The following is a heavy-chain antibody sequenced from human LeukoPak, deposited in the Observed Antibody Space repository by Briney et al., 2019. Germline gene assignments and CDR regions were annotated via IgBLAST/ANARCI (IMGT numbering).Heavy chain of an antibody. CDR3: TKETNAFDA. V-gene: IGHV3-33*02. D-gene: IGHD1-7*01. CDR2: TWSDGVAK. J-gene: IGHJ3*01. Sequence: GGSLRLSCATSGLSVSTSVIHWVRQIPGGGLQWVAGTWSDGVAKYYEASVKGRFTISIDTSTNTVFLQMNNLRAEDTALYRGTKETNAFDAGGQGTLVTVSS. CDR1: GLSVSTSV.